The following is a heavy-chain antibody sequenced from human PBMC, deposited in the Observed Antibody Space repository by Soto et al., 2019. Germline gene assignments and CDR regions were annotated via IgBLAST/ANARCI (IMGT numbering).Heavy chain of an antibody. Sequence: SETLSLTCAVYGGSFSGYYWSWIRQPPGKGLEWIGEINHSGSTNYNPSLKSRVTISVDTSKNQFSLKLSSVTAADTAVYYCAAIRSFGALVGNRMDVWGQGTTVTVS. CDR3: AAIRSFGALVGNRMDV. J-gene: IGHJ6*02. V-gene: IGHV4-34*01. CDR2: INHSGST. CDR1: GGSFSGYY. D-gene: IGHD3-16*01.